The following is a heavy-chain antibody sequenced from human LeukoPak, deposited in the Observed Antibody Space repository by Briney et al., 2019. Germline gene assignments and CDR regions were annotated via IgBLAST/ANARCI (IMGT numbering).Heavy chain of an antibody. CDR1: GGSFGGYC. D-gene: IGHD3-9*01. V-gene: IGHV4-34*01. J-gene: IGHJ4*02. CDR2: INQRGRT. CDR3: ASMGYFDWSSPFDY. Sequence: PSETLSLTWAVYGGSFGGYCWSWTRHPPGKGREWFGEINQRGRTNYNPSLKSRVTISVDTSKNQFSLKVSSVTAADTAVYYCASMGYFDWSSPFDYWGQGTLVTVSS.